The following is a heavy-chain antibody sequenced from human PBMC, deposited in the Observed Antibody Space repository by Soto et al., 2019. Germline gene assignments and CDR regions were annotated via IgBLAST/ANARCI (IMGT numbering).Heavy chain of an antibody. D-gene: IGHD6-13*01. Sequence: GGSLRLSCAASGFTFSSYAMHWVRQAPGKGLEWVAVISYDGSNKYYADSVKGRFTISRDNSKNTLYLQMNSLRAEDTAVYYCAKESSSSWSNDAFDIWGQGTTVTVSS. CDR3: AKESSSSWSNDAFDI. CDR2: ISYDGSNK. J-gene: IGHJ3*02. CDR1: GFTFSSYA. V-gene: IGHV3-30-3*01.